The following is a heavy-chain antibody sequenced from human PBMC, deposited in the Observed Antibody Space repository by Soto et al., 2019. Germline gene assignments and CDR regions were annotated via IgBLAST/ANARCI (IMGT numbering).Heavy chain of an antibody. V-gene: IGHV2-5*02. D-gene: IGHD6-19*01. J-gene: IGHJ4*02. CDR2: IYWDDDK. CDR1: GFSLSTSGVG. CDR3: AHRQEQWLVWDY. Sequence: QITLKESGPTLVKPTQTLTLTCTFSGFSLSTSGVGVGWIRQPPGKALEWLALIYWDDDKRYSPSLKSRLTIPKDTSKNQVGLTMTNMDPVDTATYYCAHRQEQWLVWDYWGQGTLVTVSS.